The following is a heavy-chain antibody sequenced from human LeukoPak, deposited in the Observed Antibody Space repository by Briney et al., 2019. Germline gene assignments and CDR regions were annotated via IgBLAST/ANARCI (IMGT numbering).Heavy chain of an antibody. D-gene: IGHD2-2*01. CDR2: ISAYNGNT. Sequence: GASVKVSCKASGYTFTSYGISWVRQAPGQGLEWMGWISAYNGNTNYAQKLQGRVTMTTDTSTSTAYMELSSLRSEDTAVYYCARQPGDHCSSTSCYVDYWGQGTLVTVSS. CDR1: GYTFTSYG. CDR3: ARQPGDHCSSTSCYVDY. J-gene: IGHJ4*02. V-gene: IGHV1-18*01.